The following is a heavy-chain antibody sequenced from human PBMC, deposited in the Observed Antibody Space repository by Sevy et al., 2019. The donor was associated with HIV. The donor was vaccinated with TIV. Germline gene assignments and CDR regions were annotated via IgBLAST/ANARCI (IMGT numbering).Heavy chain of an antibody. Sequence: ASGKVSCKASGYTFTSYGISWVRQAPGQGLEWMGWISAYNGNTNYAQKLQGRVTMTTDTSTSTAYMELRSLRSDDTAVYYCARDRAGIAVAGDYDAFDIWGQGTMVTVSS. CDR1: GYTFTSYG. J-gene: IGHJ3*02. V-gene: IGHV1-18*04. D-gene: IGHD6-19*01. CDR3: ARDRAGIAVAGDYDAFDI. CDR2: ISAYNGNT.